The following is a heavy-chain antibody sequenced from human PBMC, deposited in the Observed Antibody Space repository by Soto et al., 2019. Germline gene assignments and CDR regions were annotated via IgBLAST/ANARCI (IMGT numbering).Heavy chain of an antibody. V-gene: IGHV4-39*01. Sequence: SETLSITCTVSVGSITSTSYYWGWIRQPPGKGLEWIGSIYYSGSTYYNPSLKSRVTISVDTSKNQFSLKLSSVTAADTAVYYCERVTYFEYWGEGTLVTVSS. CDR2: IYYSGST. CDR3: ERVTYFEY. D-gene: IGHD2-21*02. J-gene: IGHJ4*02. CDR1: VGSITSTSYY.